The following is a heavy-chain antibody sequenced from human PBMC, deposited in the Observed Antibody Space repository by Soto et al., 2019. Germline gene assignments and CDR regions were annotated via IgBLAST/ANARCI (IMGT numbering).Heavy chain of an antibody. CDR2: IHQSGST. V-gene: IGHV4-30-2*01. CDR1: CGSVSSGGYS. J-gene: IGHJ6*02. D-gene: IGHD2-2*01. Sequence: PSETLSLTCAVSCGSVSSGGYSWSWIRQPPGKGLEWIGYIHQSGSTYYNPSLKSRVNISVDRSQNQFSLKLNSVTAADTAVYYCARRSCNSASCYYYGLDVWGQGTSVTVSS. CDR3: ARRSCNSASCYYYGLDV.